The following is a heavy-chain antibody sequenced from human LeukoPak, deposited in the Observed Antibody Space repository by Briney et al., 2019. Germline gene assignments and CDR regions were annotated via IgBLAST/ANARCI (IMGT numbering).Heavy chain of an antibody. CDR2: IYTSGST. CDR1: GGSISSGSYY. D-gene: IGHD3-3*01. J-gene: IGHJ4*02. CDR3: ARGPGDFWSGYQMDY. Sequence: KTSETLSLTCTVSGGSISSGSYYWSWIRQPAGKGLEWIGRIYTSGSTNYNPSPKSRVTISVDTSKNQFSLKLSSVTAADTAVYYCARGPGDFWSGYQMDYWGQGTLVTVSS. V-gene: IGHV4-61*02.